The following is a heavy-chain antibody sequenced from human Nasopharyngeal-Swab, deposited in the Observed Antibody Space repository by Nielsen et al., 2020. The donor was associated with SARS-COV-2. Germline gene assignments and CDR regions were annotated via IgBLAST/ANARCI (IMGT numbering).Heavy chain of an antibody. CDR1: GGSFSGYY. V-gene: IGHV4-34*01. Sequence: SETLSLTCAVYGGSFSGYYWSWIRQPPGKGLAWIGEINHSGSTNYNSSLKSRVTISVDTSKNQFSLKLSSVTAADTAVYYCARSVFRWYFDLWGRGTLVTVSS. CDR3: ARSVFRWYFDL. CDR2: INHSGST. J-gene: IGHJ2*01.